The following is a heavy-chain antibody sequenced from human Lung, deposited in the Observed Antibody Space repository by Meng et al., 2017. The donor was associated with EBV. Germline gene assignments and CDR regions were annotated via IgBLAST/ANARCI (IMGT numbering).Heavy chain of an antibody. CDR1: GLTFSNAW. CDR2: IKSKTDGGTT. Sequence: VLAVEVGGVLVKAGGSLSLSWAASGLTFSNAWMSWVRQAPGKGLEWVGRIKSKTDGGTTDYAAPVKGRFTISRDDSKNTLYLQMHSLKTEDTAVYYCTRWSYGGTAYWGQGTLVTVSS. J-gene: IGHJ4*02. D-gene: IGHD4-23*01. V-gene: IGHV3-15*01. CDR3: TRWSYGGTAY.